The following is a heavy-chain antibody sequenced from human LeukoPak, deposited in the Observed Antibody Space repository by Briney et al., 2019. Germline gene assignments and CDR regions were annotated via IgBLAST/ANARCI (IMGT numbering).Heavy chain of an antibody. V-gene: IGHV4-4*02. CDR1: GGSISSSNW. D-gene: IGHD3-10*01. J-gene: IGHJ5*02. CDR3: ARGIGPFWFDP. Sequence: SGTLSLTCAVSGGSISSSNWWSWVRRPPGKGLEWIGEIYHSGSTNYNPSLKSRVTIPVDKSKNQFSLKLSSVTAADTAVYYCARGIGPFWFDPWGQGTLVTVSS. CDR2: IYHSGST.